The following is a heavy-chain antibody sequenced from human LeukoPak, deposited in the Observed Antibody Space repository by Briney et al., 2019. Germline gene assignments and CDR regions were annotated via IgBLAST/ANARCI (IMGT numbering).Heavy chain of an antibody. V-gene: IGHV3-30*18. D-gene: IGHD6-19*01. CDR3: AKDSDIAVAGSDDALDV. CDR1: GFTFSTYG. J-gene: IGHJ3*01. Sequence: GGSLRLSCAASGFTFSTYGMHWVRQTPGKGLEWVALISFDGSIEYYADSVKGRFTISRDNSKNTLFLQMNSLRPEDTAVYYCAKDSDIAVAGSDDALDVWGQGTMVTVSS. CDR2: ISFDGSIE.